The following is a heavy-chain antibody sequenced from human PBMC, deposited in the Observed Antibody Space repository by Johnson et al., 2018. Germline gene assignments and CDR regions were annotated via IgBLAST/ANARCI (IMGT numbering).Heavy chain of an antibody. V-gene: IGHV3-21*01. D-gene: IGHD1-26*01. CDR1: GFTFSSYS. Sequence: EVQLVESGGGLVKPGGSLRLSCAASGFTFSSYSMNWVRQAPGKGLEWVSSISSSSSYIYYADSVKGRFPISRDNAKNSLYLQMNSLRAEDTAVYYCARDIVGAISYYYGMDVWGQGTTVTVSS. CDR2: ISSSSSYI. CDR3: ARDIVGAISYYYGMDV. J-gene: IGHJ6*02.